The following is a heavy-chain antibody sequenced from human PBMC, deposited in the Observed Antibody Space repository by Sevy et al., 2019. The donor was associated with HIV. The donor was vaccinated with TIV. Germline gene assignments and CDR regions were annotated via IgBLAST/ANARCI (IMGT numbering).Heavy chain of an antibody. Sequence: GGSLRLSCAASGFTFDDYTMHWVRQAPEKGLEWVSHSSWDGGSTYYADSVKGRFTISRDNSKNSLYLQMNSLRTEDTALYYCAKDMGELPYYYYYGMDVWGQGTTVTVSS. CDR2: SSWDGGST. CDR1: GFTFDDYT. J-gene: IGHJ6*02. CDR3: AKDMGELPYYYYYGMDV. V-gene: IGHV3-43*01. D-gene: IGHD1-26*01.